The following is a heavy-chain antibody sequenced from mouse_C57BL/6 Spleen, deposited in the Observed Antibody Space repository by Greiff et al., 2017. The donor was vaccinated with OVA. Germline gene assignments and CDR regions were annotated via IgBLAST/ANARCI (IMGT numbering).Heavy chain of an antibody. D-gene: IGHD1-1*01. CDR1: GFNIKDYY. Sequence: EVQLQQSGAELVKPGASVKLSCTASGFNIKDYYMHWVKQRTEQGLEWIGRIDPEDGETKYAPKFQGKATITADTSSNTAYLQLSSLTSEDTAVYYYALITTVVASYWYFDVWGTGTTVTVSS. J-gene: IGHJ1*03. V-gene: IGHV14-2*01. CDR3: ALITTVVASYWYFDV. CDR2: IDPEDGET.